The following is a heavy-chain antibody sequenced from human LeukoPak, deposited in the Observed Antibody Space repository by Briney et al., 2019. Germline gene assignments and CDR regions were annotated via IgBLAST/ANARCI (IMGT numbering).Heavy chain of an antibody. CDR3: VVGSGGHYS. Sequence: PGGSLRLSCAASGFTFSDYYMTWIRQAPGKGLEWVSYISGSSSDTNYADFVKGRFTISRDNAKNSLYLQMNSLRAEDTAVYYCVVGSGGHYSWGQGTLATVSS. D-gene: IGHD2-15*01. J-gene: IGHJ4*02. CDR1: GFTFSDYY. CDR2: ISGSSSDT. V-gene: IGHV3-11*06.